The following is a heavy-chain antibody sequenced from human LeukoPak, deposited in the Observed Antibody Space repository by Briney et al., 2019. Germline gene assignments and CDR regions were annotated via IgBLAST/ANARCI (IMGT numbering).Heavy chain of an antibody. CDR3: ARDPWVGEYGAFDI. Sequence: PGGSLRLSCAASGFTFSSYAMSWVRQAPGKGLEWVANIKQDGSEKNYLDSVKGRFTISRDNAKNSLYLQMSSLRAEDTALYYCARDPWVGEYGAFDIWGQGTMVTVSS. D-gene: IGHD3-10*01. CDR2: IKQDGSEK. J-gene: IGHJ3*02. CDR1: GFTFSSYA. V-gene: IGHV3-7*01.